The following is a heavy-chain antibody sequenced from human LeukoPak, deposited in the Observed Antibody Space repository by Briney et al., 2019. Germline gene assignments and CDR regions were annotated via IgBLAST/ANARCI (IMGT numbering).Heavy chain of an antibody. CDR3: ARGPGYYYYYMDV. CDR2: INHSGST. CDR1: GGSFSGYY. Sequence: SETLSLTCAVYGGSFSGYYWSWIRQPPGKGLEWIGEINHSGSTNYNPSLKSRVAISVDTSKNQFSLKLSSVTAADTAVYYCARGPGYYYYYMDVWGKGTTVTVSS. J-gene: IGHJ6*03. V-gene: IGHV4-34*01.